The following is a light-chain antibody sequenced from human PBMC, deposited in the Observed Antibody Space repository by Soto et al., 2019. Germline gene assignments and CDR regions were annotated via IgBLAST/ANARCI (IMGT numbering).Light chain of an antibody. CDR2: GAS. Sequence: DIQMTQSPSSLSASVGDRVTITCRASQSISSHLNWYQQKPGKAPNLLIYGASGLQGGVPSRFSGGGSGTDFTLTISSLQPGDFATYYCQQSYTAPFTFGPGTKVESK. CDR3: QQSYTAPFT. V-gene: IGKV1-39*01. J-gene: IGKJ3*01. CDR1: QSISSH.